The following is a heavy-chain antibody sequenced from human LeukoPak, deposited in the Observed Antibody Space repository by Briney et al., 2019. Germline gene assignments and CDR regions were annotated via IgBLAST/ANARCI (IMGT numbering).Heavy chain of an antibody. Sequence: SETLSLTCAVYGGSFSGYYWSWIRQPPGKGLEWIGEINHSGSTYYNPSLKSRVTISVDTSKNQFSLKLSSVTAADTAVYYCARHSGYDYVLGYWGQGTLVTVSS. CDR2: INHSGST. J-gene: IGHJ4*02. D-gene: IGHD5-12*01. CDR3: ARHSGYDYVLGY. V-gene: IGHV4-34*01. CDR1: GGSFSGYY.